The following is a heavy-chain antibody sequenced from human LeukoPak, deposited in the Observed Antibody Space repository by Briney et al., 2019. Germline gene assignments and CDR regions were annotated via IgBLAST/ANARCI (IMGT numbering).Heavy chain of an antibody. D-gene: IGHD2-15*01. V-gene: IGHV3-23*01. CDR1: GFTFSGYA. J-gene: IGHJ3*02. CDR2: ISGGGEKT. CDR3: VKVGAGLNLEYCSGGICYGNSLDI. Sequence: LAGGSLRLSCAASGFTFSGYAVTWVRQAPGKGLEWVSGISGGGEKTYYADSVKGRFTTSRDNSKNMVFLQTNSLRVEDTAVYYCVKVGAGLNLEYCSGGICYGNSLDIWGQGTMVTVSS.